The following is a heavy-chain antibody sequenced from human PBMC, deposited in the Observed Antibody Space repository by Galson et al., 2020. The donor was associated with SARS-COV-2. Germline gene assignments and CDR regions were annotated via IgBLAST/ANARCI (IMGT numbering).Heavy chain of an antibody. V-gene: IGHV4-39*07. CDR1: GGSISSSSYY. Sequence: SETLSLTCTVSGGSISSSSYYWGWLRQPPGKGLEWIGSIYYSGSTYYNPSLKSRVTISVDTSKNQFSLKLSSVTAADTAVYYCARDYDSSGYYFAYWGQGTLVTVSS. D-gene: IGHD3-22*01. J-gene: IGHJ4*02. CDR2: IYYSGST. CDR3: ARDYDSSGYYFAY.